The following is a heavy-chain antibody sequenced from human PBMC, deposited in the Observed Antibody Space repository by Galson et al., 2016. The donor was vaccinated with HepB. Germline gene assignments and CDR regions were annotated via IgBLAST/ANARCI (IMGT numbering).Heavy chain of an antibody. CDR3: ARGPWGSYDSRGYYFFYYGMDV. CDR2: IVNDGST. D-gene: IGHD3-22*01. V-gene: IGHV4-31*03. Sequence: TLSLTCTVSGVSISTSGQYWSWIAHYPGKGLEWFGYIVNDGSTYYSPSLQSRLTISLDTSKNQFSLKLNSVTAADTAMYYCARGPWGSYDSRGYYFFYYGMDVWGQGTTVTVSS. J-gene: IGHJ6*02. CDR1: GVSISTSGQY.